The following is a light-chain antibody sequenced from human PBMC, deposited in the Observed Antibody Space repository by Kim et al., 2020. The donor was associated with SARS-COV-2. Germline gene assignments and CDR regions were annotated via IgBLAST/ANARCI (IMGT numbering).Light chain of an antibody. Sequence: EIVLTQSPATLSLSPGGRATLSCRASQSVGHYLAGYQQKPGQAPRLLIYDSSKRPAGTAARFSGSVSGADFTLTISNLEPEDFAMYYLLRGSNWPQITFGPGTRLGIK. CDR3: LRGSNWPQIT. CDR2: DSS. J-gene: IGKJ5*01. CDR1: QSVGHY. V-gene: IGKV3-11*01.